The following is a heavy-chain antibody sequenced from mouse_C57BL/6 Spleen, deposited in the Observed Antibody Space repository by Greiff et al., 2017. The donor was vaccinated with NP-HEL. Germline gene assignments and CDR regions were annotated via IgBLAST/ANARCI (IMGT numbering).Heavy chain of an antibody. V-gene: IGHV14-4*01. Sequence: VQLKQSGAELVRPGASVKLSCTASGFNIKDDYMHWVKQRPEQGLEWIGWIDPENGDTEYASKFQGKATITADTSSNTAYLQLSSLTSEDTAVYYGTTGGMVTRVDYWGQGTTLTVSS. CDR3: TTGGMVTRVDY. D-gene: IGHD2-2*01. J-gene: IGHJ2*01. CDR1: GFNIKDDY. CDR2: IDPENGDT.